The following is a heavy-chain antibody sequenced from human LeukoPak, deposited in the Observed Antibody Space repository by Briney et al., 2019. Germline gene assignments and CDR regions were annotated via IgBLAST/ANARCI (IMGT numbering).Heavy chain of an antibody. V-gene: IGHV3-21*01. D-gene: IGHD6-19*01. J-gene: IGHJ4*02. CDR2: ISSSSSYI. CDR1: GFTFSSYS. CDR3: ARDPIAGAGTVWFDY. Sequence: GGSLRLSCAASGFTFSSYSMNWVRQAPGKGLEWVSSISSSSSYIYYAHSVKGRFTISRDNAKNSLYLQMNSLRAEDTAVYYCARDPIAGAGTVWFDYWGQGTLVTVSS.